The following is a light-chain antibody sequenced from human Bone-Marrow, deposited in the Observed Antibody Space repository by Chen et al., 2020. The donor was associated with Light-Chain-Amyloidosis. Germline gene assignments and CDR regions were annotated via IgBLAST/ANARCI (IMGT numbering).Light chain of an antibody. J-gene: IGLJ3*02. CDR3: QVWDRSSDRPV. Sequence: SYVLTQPSSVSVAPGQTATIACGGNNIGSTSVHWYQQTPGQAPLLVVYDDSYRPSGIPERLSGSNPGNTATLTISRVEAGDEADYSCQVWDRSSDRPVFGGGTKLTVL. V-gene: IGLV3-21*02. CDR2: DDS. CDR1: NIGSTS.